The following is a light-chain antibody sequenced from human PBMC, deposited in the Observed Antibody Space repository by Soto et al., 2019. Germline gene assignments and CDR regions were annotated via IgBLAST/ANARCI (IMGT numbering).Light chain of an antibody. J-gene: IGKJ3*01. CDR2: DAS. CDR1: HDITSF. CDR3: QHCDYLPI. Sequence: DIQMTQSPSSLSASVGDRVTITCQASHDITSFLNWYQHKPGRAPKLLIYDASILEAGVPTRFSGSGSGTHFTFTISILQPEDVATYYCQHCDYLPIFGPGTTVDFK. V-gene: IGKV1-33*01.